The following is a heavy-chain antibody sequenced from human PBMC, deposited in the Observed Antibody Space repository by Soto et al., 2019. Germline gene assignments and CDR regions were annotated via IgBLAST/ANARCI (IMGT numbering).Heavy chain of an antibody. Sequence: QVQLVQSGAEVKNSGASVKVSCKASGGTFSSYAISWVRQAPGQGLEWMGGIIPIFGTANYAQKFQGRVTITADESTSTAYMELSSLRSEDTAVYYCARADSGYSLHDAFDIWGQGTMVTVSS. J-gene: IGHJ3*02. CDR1: GGTFSSYA. V-gene: IGHV1-69*13. CDR2: IIPIFGTA. CDR3: ARADSGYSLHDAFDI. D-gene: IGHD5-18*01.